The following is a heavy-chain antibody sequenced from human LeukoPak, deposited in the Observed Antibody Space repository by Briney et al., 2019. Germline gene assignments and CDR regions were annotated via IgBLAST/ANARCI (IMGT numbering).Heavy chain of an antibody. V-gene: IGHV4-39*07. J-gene: IGHJ3*02. D-gene: IGHD2-8*01. CDR3: ARAIYAATFDI. CDR1: GGSISSRSYY. CDR2: IYYSGST. Sequence: SETLSLTCTVSGGSISSRSYYWGWIRQPPGKGLEWIGSIYYSGSTYYNPSLKSRVTISLDTSKNQLSLKLSSVTAADTAVYYCARAIYAATFDIWGQGTIVTVSS.